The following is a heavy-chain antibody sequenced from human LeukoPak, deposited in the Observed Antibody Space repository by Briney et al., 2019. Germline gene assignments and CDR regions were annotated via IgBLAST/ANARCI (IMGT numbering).Heavy chain of an antibody. D-gene: IGHD6-19*01. CDR1: GFTFSSYA. V-gene: IGHV3-30-3*01. CDR3: ARDLCMGSGCPYYYYGMDV. CDR2: ISYDGSNK. J-gene: IGHJ6*02. Sequence: PGGSLRLSCAASGFTFSSYAMHWVRQAPGKGLEWVAVISYDGSNKYYADSVKGRFTISRDNSKNTLYLQMNSLRAEDTAVYYCARDLCMGSGCPYYYYGMDVWGQGTTVTVSS.